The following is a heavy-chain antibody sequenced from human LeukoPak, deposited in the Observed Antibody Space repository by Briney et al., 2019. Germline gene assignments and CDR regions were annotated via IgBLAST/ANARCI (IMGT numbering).Heavy chain of an antibody. CDR2: ISAYNGNT. Sequence: GASVKVSCKASGYTFTSYGISWVRQAPGQGLEWMGWISAYNGNTNYAQNLQGRVTMTTDTSTSIAYMELRSLGSDDTAVYYCAREGAAAGTHLDYWGQGTLVTVSS. CDR1: GYTFTSYG. CDR3: AREGAAAGTHLDY. J-gene: IGHJ4*02. V-gene: IGHV1-18*01. D-gene: IGHD6-13*01.